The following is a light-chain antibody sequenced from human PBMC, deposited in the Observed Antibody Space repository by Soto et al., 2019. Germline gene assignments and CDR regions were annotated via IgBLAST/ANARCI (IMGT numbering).Light chain of an antibody. Sequence: EIVMTQSPATLSVSPWGRATLSCRASQSISDTLAWYQQKPGQAPRLLIYGASSRATGIPDRFSGSGSGTDFTLTTSRLEPEDFAVYYCQQYGSSPITFGQGTRLEIK. CDR1: QSISDT. J-gene: IGKJ5*01. V-gene: IGKV3-20*01. CDR3: QQYGSSPIT. CDR2: GAS.